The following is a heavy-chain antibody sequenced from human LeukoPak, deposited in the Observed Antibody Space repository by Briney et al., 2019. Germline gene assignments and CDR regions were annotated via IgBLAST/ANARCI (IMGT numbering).Heavy chain of an antibody. J-gene: IGHJ4*02. CDR3: ARAENSSGYYYLFDY. D-gene: IGHD3-22*01. CDR1: GFTFSSYS. V-gene: IGHV3-48*04. CDR2: ISSSSSTM. Sequence: PGGSLRLSCAASGFTFSSYSMNWVRQAPGKGLEWVSYISSSSSTMYYADSVKGRFTISRDDAKNSLYLQMKSLRAEDTAVYYCARAENSSGYYYLFDYWGQGTLVTVSS.